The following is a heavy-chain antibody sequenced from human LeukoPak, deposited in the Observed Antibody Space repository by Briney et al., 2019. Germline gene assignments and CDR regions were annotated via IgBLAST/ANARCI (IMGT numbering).Heavy chain of an antibody. CDR2: IYYSGST. Sequence: SETLSLTCTVSGGSISSSSYYWGWIRQPPGKGLEWIGSIYYSGSTYYNPSLKSRVTISVDTSKNQFSLKLSSVTAADTAVYYCARGQSGSPDYYYYMDVWGKGTTVTVSS. CDR1: GGSISSSSYY. D-gene: IGHD1-26*01. V-gene: IGHV4-39*07. CDR3: ARGQSGSPDYYYYMDV. J-gene: IGHJ6*03.